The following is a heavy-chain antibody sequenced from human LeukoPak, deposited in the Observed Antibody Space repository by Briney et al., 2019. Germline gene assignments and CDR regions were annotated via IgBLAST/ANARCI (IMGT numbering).Heavy chain of an antibody. V-gene: IGHV3-30*02. CDR3: AKSRWGYYDCGES. CDR2: IRSDGSNK. D-gene: IGHD3-22*01. CDR1: GFSFSSYG. Sequence: GGSLRLSCAGSGFSFSSYGMHWVRQAPGKGLEWMAFIRSDGSNKYYADSVKGRFTISRDNSKNTLYLQMNSLRAEDTAVYYCAKSRWGYYDCGESWGQGTLVTVSS. J-gene: IGHJ5*02.